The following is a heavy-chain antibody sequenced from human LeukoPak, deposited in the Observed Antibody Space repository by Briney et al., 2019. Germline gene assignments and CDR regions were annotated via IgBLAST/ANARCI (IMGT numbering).Heavy chain of an antibody. CDR1: GYTFTSYD. CDR2: MNPNSGNT. CDR3: ARGMVAAAGRMGY. J-gene: IGHJ4*02. D-gene: IGHD6-13*01. Sequence: GASVKVSCKAAGYTFTSYDINWVRQAPGQGLEWMGWMNPNSGNTGYAQKVQGRVTMTRNTPISTAYMELSSLRSEDTAVYYCARGMVAAAGRMGYWGQGTLVTVSS. V-gene: IGHV1-8*01.